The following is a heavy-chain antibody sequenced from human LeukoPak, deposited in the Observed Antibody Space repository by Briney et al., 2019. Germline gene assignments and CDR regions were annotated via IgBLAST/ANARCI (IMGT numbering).Heavy chain of an antibody. V-gene: IGHV4-59*01. J-gene: IGHJ6*03. D-gene: IGHD3-16*01. CDR3: ARETSQKGAHYMDG. CDR2: IYYSGST. CDR1: GGSISSYY. Sequence: PSETLSLTCAVSGGSISSYYWSWIRQPPGKGLEWIWYIYYSGSTIYNASPESRVTISSGTSKNKFSLKLISVTAADATVYYCARETSQKGAHYMDGWGKGTTVTISS.